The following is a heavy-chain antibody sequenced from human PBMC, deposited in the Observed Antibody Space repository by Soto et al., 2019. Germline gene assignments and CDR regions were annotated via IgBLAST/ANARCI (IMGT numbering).Heavy chain of an antibody. J-gene: IGHJ6*02. Sequence: QVQLVQSGAEVKKPGASVKVSCKASGYTFTSYGISWVRQAPGQGLEWMGWISAYNGNTNYAQKLQGRVTMTTDTSTSTAYIELRSLRSDDTAVYYRARSMVRGEAAYFYYGMGVWGQGTTVTVSS. CDR3: ARSMVRGEAAYFYYGMGV. CDR2: ISAYNGNT. V-gene: IGHV1-18*01. D-gene: IGHD3-10*01. CDR1: GYTFTSYG.